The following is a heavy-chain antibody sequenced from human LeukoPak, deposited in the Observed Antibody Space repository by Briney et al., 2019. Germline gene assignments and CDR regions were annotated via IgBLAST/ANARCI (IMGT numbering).Heavy chain of an antibody. CDR1: GGSISSYY. CDR2: IYYSGST. D-gene: IGHD2-15*01. V-gene: IGHV4-59*01. J-gene: IGHJ6*03. CDR3: ARGISSRWWYYYYYMDV. Sequence: SETLSLTCTVSGGSISSYYWSWIRQPPGKGLEWIGNIYYSGSTNYNPSLKSRVTISVDTSKNQFSLKLSSVTAADAAVYYCARGISSRWWYYYYYMDVWGKGTTVTVSS.